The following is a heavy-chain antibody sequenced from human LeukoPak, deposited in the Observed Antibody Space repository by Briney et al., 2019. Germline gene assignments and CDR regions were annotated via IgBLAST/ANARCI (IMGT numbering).Heavy chain of an antibody. D-gene: IGHD3-10*01. J-gene: IGHJ4*02. CDR1: GLTVSCNY. V-gene: IGHV3-53*01. CDR3: ARDPYNSGSSYFDY. CDR2: IYSGGST. Sequence: GGALRISFAVSGLTVSCNYKSLGRPGPGKGAEWGSAIYSGGSTFYADSVKGRFTISRDNSKNTLYLQMNSLRDEDTAVYYCARDPYNSGSSYFDYWGQGTLVTVSS.